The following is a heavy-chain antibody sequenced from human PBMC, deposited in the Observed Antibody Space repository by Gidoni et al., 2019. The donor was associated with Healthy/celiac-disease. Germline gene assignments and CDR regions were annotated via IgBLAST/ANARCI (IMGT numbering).Heavy chain of an antibody. J-gene: IGHJ6*02. Sequence: QVQPVQSGAEVNKPGSSVKVSCKASGGTFSSYAISWVRQAPGQGLEWMGGIIPIFGTANYAQKFQGRVTITADESTSTAYMELSSLRSEDTAVYYCAREACSGGSCYLNYYYGMDVWGQGTTVTVSS. CDR2: IIPIFGTA. V-gene: IGHV1-69*01. CDR3: AREACSGGSCYLNYYYGMDV. CDR1: GGTFSSYA. D-gene: IGHD2-15*01.